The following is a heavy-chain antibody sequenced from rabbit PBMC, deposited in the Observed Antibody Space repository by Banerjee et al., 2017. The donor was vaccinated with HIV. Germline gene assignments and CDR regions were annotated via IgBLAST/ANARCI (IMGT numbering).Heavy chain of an antibody. D-gene: IGHD6-1*01. CDR2: IYPDYGST. CDR1: GIDFSSYG. J-gene: IGHJ4*01. V-gene: IGHV1S47*01. Sequence: QEQLVESGGGLVTLGGSLKLSCKASGIDFSSYGISWVRQAPGKGLEWIAYIYPDYGSTDYASWVNGRFTISLDNAQNTVFLQMTSLTAADTATYFCARVGDTYGYAGYWDLWGPGTLVTVS. CDR3: ARVGDTYGYAGYWDL.